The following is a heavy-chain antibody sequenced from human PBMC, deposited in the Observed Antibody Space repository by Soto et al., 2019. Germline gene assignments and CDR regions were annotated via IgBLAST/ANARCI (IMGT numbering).Heavy chain of an antibody. D-gene: IGHD6-13*01. J-gene: IGHJ4*02. CDR2: IYYSGST. CDR3: ARDPLGYSIEHFFDQ. V-gene: IGHV4-61*01. CDR1: GASVSSGSHY. Sequence: SETLSLTCSVSGASVSSGSHYLSWIRQSPGKGLEWIGFIYYSGSTNYNPSLKSRVTISVDTSKNQFSLKVSSVTAADTAVYFCARDPLGYSIEHFFDQWGQGTLVTVSS.